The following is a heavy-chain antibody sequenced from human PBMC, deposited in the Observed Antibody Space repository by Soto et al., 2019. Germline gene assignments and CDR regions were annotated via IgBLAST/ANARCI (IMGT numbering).Heavy chain of an antibody. Sequence: EVQLVESGGGLVKPGGSLRLSCAASGFTFSKYSMNWVRQAPGKGLEWVSSISSSSSYIYYADSVKGRFTTSRDNGKNSLYLHMNSLRAEDTAVYYCARDGSGGYTVDYWGQGTLVTVSS. V-gene: IGHV3-21*01. D-gene: IGHD2-15*01. CDR3: ARDGSGGYTVDY. J-gene: IGHJ4*02. CDR1: GFTFSKYS. CDR2: ISSSSSYI.